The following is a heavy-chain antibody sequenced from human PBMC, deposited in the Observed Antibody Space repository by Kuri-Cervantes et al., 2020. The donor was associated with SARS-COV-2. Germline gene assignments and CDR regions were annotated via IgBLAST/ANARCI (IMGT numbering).Heavy chain of an antibody. V-gene: IGHV4-30-4*08. CDR1: GFSLSTSGVG. Sequence: SGPTLVKPTQTLTLTCTFSGFSLSTSGVGVGWIRQPPGQGLELIGYIYYIGSTFYNTSLKSRVNISLDTSNNQFSLRLSSVTAVDTAVYYCARDRGTWGFDYWGQGTRVTVSS. D-gene: IGHD3-10*01. CDR2: IYYIGST. J-gene: IGHJ4*02. CDR3: ARDRGTWGFDY.